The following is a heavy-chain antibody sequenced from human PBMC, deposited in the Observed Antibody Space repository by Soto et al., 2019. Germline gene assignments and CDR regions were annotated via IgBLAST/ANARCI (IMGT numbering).Heavy chain of an antibody. CDR2: INPNSGGT. V-gene: IGHV1-2*04. CDR3: ARSTVSNYYDSSGYYPRDYGMDV. Sequence: ASVKVSCKASGYTFTGYYMHWLRQSAGQGLEWMGWINPNSGGTNYAQKFQGWVTMTRDTSISTACMELSRLRSDDTAVYYCARSTVSNYYDSSGYYPRDYGMDVWGQGTTVTVSS. D-gene: IGHD3-22*01. CDR1: GYTFTGYY. J-gene: IGHJ6*02.